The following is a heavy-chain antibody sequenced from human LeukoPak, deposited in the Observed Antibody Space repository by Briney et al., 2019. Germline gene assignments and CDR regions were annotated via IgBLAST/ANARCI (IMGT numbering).Heavy chain of an antibody. J-gene: IGHJ5*02. V-gene: IGHV1-18*01. D-gene: IGHD3-9*01. CDR3: ARDGHDILTGYYASNWFDP. CDR1: GYTFTSYG. Sequence: ASVKVSCKASGYTFTSYGISWVRQAPGQGREWMGWISAYNGNTNYAQKLQGRVTMTTDTSTSTAYMELRSLRSEDTAVYYCARDGHDILTGYYASNWFDPWGQGTLVTVSS. CDR2: ISAYNGNT.